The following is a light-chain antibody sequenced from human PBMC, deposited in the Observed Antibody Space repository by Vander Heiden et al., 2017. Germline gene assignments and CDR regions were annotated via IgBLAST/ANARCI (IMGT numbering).Light chain of an antibody. CDR1: RSSSSW. V-gene: IGKV1-5*03. Sequence: DTQMTQSPPTPSASLGDRVTTTRRASRSSSSWLAWYQQKPGKAPKLLIYKASSLESGVPSRFSGSGSGTEFTLTISSLQPDDFATYYCQQYNSYSRYTFGQGTKLEIK. CDR2: KAS. J-gene: IGKJ2*01. CDR3: QQYNSYSRYT.